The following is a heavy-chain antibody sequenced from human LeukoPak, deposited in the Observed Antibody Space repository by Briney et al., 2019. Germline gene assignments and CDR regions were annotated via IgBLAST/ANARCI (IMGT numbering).Heavy chain of an antibody. CDR3: ARRRHDILTGYLNYFDY. CDR2: IYWNDDK. CDR1: GFSLSTSGVG. D-gene: IGHD3-9*01. J-gene: IGHJ4*02. V-gene: IGHV2-5*01. Sequence: SGPTLVNPTQTLTLTCTFSGFSLSTSGVGVGWIRQPPGKALEWLALIYWNDDKRYSPSLKSRLTITKDTSKNQVVLTMTNMDPVDTATYYCARRRHDILTGYLNYFDYWGQGTLVTVSS.